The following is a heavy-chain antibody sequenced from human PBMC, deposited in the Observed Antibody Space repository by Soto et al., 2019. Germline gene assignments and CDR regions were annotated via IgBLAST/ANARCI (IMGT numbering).Heavy chain of an antibody. CDR3: ARHLKPILEWGPNLYHFDY. J-gene: IGHJ4*02. CDR2: IYYSEST. CDR1: GGSISSSSYY. Sequence: SETLSLTCTVSGGSISSSSYYWGWIRQPPGKGLEWIGSIYYSESTYYNPSLKSRVTISVDTSKNQFSLKLSSVTAADTAVYYCARHLKPILEWGPNLYHFDYWGRGTLVTVS. D-gene: IGHD3-3*01. V-gene: IGHV4-39*01.